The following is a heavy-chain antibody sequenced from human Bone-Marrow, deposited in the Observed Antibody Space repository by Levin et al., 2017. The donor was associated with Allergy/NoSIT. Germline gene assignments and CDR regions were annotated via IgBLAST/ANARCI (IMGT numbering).Heavy chain of an antibody. CDR3: AVYRGYGMDV. CDR1: GYSISSGYY. J-gene: IGHJ6*02. Sequence: SETLSLTCAVSGYSISSGYYWGWIRQPPGKGLEWIGSIYHSGSTYYNPSLKSRVTISVDTSKNQFSLKLSSVTAADTAVYYCAVYRGYGMDVWGQGTTVTVSS. V-gene: IGHV4-38-2*01. D-gene: IGHD2-2*01. CDR2: IYHSGST.